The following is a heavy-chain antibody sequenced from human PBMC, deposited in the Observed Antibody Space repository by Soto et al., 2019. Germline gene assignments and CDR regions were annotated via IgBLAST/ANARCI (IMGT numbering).Heavy chain of an antibody. CDR3: TTVPDIVVVVAEDGKDY. Sequence: GGSLRLSCAASGFTFSNAWMSWVRQAPGKGLEWVGRIKSKTDGGTTDYAAPGKGRFTISRDDSKNTLYLQMNSLKTEDTAVYYCTTVPDIVVVVAEDGKDYWGQGTLVTVSS. CDR1: GFTFSNAW. V-gene: IGHV3-15*01. J-gene: IGHJ4*02. D-gene: IGHD2-15*01. CDR2: IKSKTDGGTT.